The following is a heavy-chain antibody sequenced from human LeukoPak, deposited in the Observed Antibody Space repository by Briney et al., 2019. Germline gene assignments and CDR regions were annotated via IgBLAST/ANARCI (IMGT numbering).Heavy chain of an antibody. V-gene: IGHV1-69*04. CDR3: ARDRGDYGDPRAFDI. Sequence: GASVKVSCKASGGTFSSYAISWVRQAPGQGLEWMGRIIPILSIANYAQKFQGRVTITADKSTSTAYMELSSLRSEDTAVYYCARDRGDYGDPRAFDIWGQGTMVTVSS. CDR2: IIPILSIA. D-gene: IGHD4-17*01. CDR1: GGTFSSYA. J-gene: IGHJ3*02.